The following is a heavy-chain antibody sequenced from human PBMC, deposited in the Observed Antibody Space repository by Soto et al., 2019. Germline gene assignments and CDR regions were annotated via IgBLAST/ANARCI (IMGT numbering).Heavy chain of an antibody. Sequence: VASVKVSCKVSGYTLTELSMHWVRQAPGKGLEWMGGFDPEDGETIYAQKFQGRVTMTEDTSTDTAYMELSSLRSEDTAVYYCATALLVGPRGVDFDHWGQGTLVTVSS. D-gene: IGHD2-15*01. CDR2: FDPEDGET. CDR3: ATALLVGPRGVDFDH. CDR1: GYTLTELS. V-gene: IGHV1-24*01. J-gene: IGHJ4*02.